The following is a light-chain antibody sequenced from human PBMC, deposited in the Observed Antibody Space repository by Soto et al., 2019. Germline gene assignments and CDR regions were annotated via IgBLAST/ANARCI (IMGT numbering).Light chain of an antibody. CDR3: QQYGSSPLFT. V-gene: IGKV3-20*01. CDR2: GAS. CDR1: QSVSSTY. Sequence: EIVLTQSPGTLSLSPGERATLSCRASQSVSSTYLAWYQQKPGQAPRLLIYGASRRATGIPDRFSGSGSGTVFTLTISRLEPADFAVYYCQQYGSSPLFTFGPGTKVDIK. J-gene: IGKJ3*01.